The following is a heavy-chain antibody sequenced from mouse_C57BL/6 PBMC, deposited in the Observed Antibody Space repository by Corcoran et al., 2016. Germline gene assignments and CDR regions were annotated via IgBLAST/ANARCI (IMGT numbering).Heavy chain of an antibody. CDR3: ARSETAQASWFAY. Sequence: QIHLVQSGPELKKPGETVKISCKASGYTFTTYGMSWVKQAPGKGLKWMGWINTYSGVPTYADNFKGRFAFSLETSASTAYLQINNLKNEDTATYFCARSETAQASWFAYWGQGTLVTVSA. CDR1: GYTFTTYG. CDR2: INTYSGVP. J-gene: IGHJ3*01. D-gene: IGHD3-2*02. V-gene: IGHV9-3*01.